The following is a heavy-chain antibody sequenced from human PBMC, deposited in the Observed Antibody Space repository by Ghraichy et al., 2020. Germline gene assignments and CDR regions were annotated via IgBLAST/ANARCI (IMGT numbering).Heavy chain of an antibody. CDR1: GFTFSSYA. CDR3: AKHIMTTVTNFDY. D-gene: IGHD4-17*01. J-gene: IGHJ4*02. CDR2: ISGSGGNT. V-gene: IGHV3-23*01. Sequence: GGSLRLSCAASGFTFSSYAMSWVRQAPGKGLEWVSIISGSGGNTYYADSVKGRFAISRDNSKNTLSLQMNSLRPEDTALYYCAKHIMTTVTNFDYWGQGTLVTVSS.